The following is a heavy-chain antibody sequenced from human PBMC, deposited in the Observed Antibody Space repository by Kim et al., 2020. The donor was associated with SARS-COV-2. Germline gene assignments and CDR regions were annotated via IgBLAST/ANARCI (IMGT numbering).Heavy chain of an antibody. V-gene: IGHV7-4-1*02. CDR1: GYTFTSYA. CDR2: INTNTGNP. D-gene: IGHD6-13*01. Sequence: ASVKVSCKASGYTFTSYAMNWVRQAPGQGLEWMGWINTNTGNPTYAQGFTGRFVFSLDTSVSTAYLQISSLKAEDTAVYYCARTLQAYSSSWYGRATKLKNWFDPWGQGTLVTVSS. J-gene: IGHJ5*02. CDR3: ARTLQAYSSSWYGRATKLKNWFDP.